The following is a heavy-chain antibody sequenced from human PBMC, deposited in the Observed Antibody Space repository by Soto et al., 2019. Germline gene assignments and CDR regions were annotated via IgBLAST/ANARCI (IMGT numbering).Heavy chain of an antibody. Sequence: GGSLRLSCAASGFTFSSYAMSWVRQAPGKGLEWVSDFSSSSGSIYYADSVKGRFTISRDNAKNTLYLQMNSLRDEDTAVYYCAREGYPFDYWGQGTLVTVSS. J-gene: IGHJ4*02. CDR3: AREGYPFDY. CDR2: FSSSSGSI. V-gene: IGHV3-48*02. CDR1: GFTFSSYA. D-gene: IGHD5-12*01.